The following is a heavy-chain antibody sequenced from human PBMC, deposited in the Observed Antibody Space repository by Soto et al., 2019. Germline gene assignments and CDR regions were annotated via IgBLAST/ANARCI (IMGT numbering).Heavy chain of an antibody. V-gene: IGHV1-18*01. Sequence: QVQLVQSGAEVKKPGASVKVSCKASGYTFTSYGISWVRQAPGQGLEWMGWISAYNGNTNYAQKLQGRVTMTTDTSTSTAYMALRSLRSDDTAVYYCARSPEGRTYYYDSSGQVRGASRLYYFDYWGQGTLVTVSS. D-gene: IGHD3-22*01. CDR3: ARSPEGRTYYYDSSGQVRGASRLYYFDY. CDR2: ISAYNGNT. CDR1: GYTFTSYG. J-gene: IGHJ4*02.